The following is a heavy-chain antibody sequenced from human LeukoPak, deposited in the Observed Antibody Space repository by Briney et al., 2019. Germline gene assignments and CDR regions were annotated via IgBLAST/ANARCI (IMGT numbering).Heavy chain of an antibody. V-gene: IGHV3-23*01. Sequence: PSETLSLTCTVSGGSISSSSYYWGWVRQAPGKGLEWVSAISGSGGSTYYADSVKGRFTISRDNSKNTLYLQMNSLTAGDTAVYYCTRGRGHYFDYWGQGTLVTVSS. J-gene: IGHJ4*02. D-gene: IGHD3-10*01. CDR1: GGSISSSSYY. CDR3: TRGRGHYFDY. CDR2: ISGSGGST.